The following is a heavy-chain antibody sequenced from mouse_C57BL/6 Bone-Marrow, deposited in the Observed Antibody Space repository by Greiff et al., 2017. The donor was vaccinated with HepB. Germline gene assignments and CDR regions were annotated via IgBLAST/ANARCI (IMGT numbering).Heavy chain of an antibody. CDR1: GYTFTDYY. V-gene: IGHV1-26*01. Sequence: EVQLQQSGPELVKPGASVKISCKASGYTFTDYYMHWVKQSHGKSLEWIGDINPNNGGTSYNQKFKGKATLTVDKSSSTAYMELRSLTSEDSAVYDCASEGNAYYFDYWGQGTTLTVSS. CDR3: ASEGNAYYFDY. CDR2: INPNNGGT. J-gene: IGHJ2*01.